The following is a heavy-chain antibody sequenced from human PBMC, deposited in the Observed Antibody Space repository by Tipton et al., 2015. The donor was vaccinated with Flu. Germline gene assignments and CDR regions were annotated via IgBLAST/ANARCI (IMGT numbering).Heavy chain of an antibody. CDR3: TRRLVED. V-gene: IGHV3-7*01. CDR2: IRQDGDAK. CDR1: GFTFSSVW. Sequence: SLRLSCAASGFTFSSVWMIWARQAPGKGLEWVANIRQDGDAKYYVDSVKGRFTISRDNAKSSLYLQMSNLRVEDTAMYYCTRRLVEDWGQGTQVTVSS. J-gene: IGHJ4*02.